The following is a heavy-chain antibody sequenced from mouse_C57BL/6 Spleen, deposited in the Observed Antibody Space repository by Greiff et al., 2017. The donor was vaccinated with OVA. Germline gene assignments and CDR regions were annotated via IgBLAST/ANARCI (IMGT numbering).Heavy chain of an antibody. J-gene: IGHJ3*01. Sequence: QVQLKESGPGLVAPSQSLSITCTVSGFSLTSYGVDWVRQSPGKGLEWLGVIWGVGSTNYNSALKSRLSISKDNSKSQVFLKMNSLQTDDTAMYYCASGAPHYYGSSYPLAYWGQGTLVTVSA. V-gene: IGHV2-6*01. D-gene: IGHD1-1*01. CDR2: IWGVGST. CDR1: GFSLTSYG. CDR3: ASGAPHYYGSSYPLAY.